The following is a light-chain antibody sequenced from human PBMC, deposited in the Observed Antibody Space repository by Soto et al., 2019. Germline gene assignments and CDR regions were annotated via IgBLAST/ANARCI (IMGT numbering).Light chain of an antibody. CDR1: QGIGNE. CDR3: LQHRNYPWT. CDR2: DAS. V-gene: IGKV1-17*01. Sequence: IQMTQSPSSLSASVGDRVTITCRASQGIGNELGWYQQKPGKAPKRLIYDASSLQGGVPSRFSGSGSGTEFTLTIISLQPEDFVTYYCLQHRNYPWTFGQGTKVEIK. J-gene: IGKJ1*01.